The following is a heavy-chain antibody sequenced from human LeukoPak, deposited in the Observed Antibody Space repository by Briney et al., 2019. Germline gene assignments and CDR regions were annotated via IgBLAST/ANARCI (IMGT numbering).Heavy chain of an antibody. CDR1: GGSISSYY. Sequence: PSETLSLTCSVSGGSISSYYWSWIRQPPGKGLEWIGYIYYSGSTSYSPSLKSQVTISVDTSKNQFSLKLSSVTAADTAVYYCARDTGSGWYMIDYWGQGTLVTVSS. J-gene: IGHJ4*02. V-gene: IGHV4-59*01. CDR3: ARDTGSGWYMIDY. CDR2: IYYSGST. D-gene: IGHD6-19*01.